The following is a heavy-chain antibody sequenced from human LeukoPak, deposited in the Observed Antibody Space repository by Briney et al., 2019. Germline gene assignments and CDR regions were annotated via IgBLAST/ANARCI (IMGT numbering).Heavy chain of an antibody. D-gene: IGHD2-2*01. Sequence: SVKVSCKASGYTFTSYYMHWVRQAPGQGLEWMGIINPSGGSTSYAQKFQGRVTMTRDTSTSTVYMELSSLRSEDTAVYYCAREEDGSSTSMPPGYFDYWGQGTLVTVSS. CDR2: INPSGGST. CDR3: AREEDGSSTSMPPGYFDY. V-gene: IGHV1-46*01. J-gene: IGHJ4*02. CDR1: GYTFTSYY.